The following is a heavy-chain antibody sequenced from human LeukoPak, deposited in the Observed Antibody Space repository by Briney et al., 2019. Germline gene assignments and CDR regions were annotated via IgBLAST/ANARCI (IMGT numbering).Heavy chain of an antibody. CDR2: ISSTYSPI. J-gene: IGHJ3*02. V-gene: IGHV3-48*01. CDR3: ARGGWELLPLGALDI. Sequence: PGGSLRLSCAASGFTFSSYSMNWVRQAPGKGLEWVSYISSTYSPIYYADSVRGRFTISRDNAKNSLYLQMNSLRAEDTAVYYCARGGWELLPLGALDIWGQGTLVTVSS. CDR1: GFTFSSYS. D-gene: IGHD2-15*01.